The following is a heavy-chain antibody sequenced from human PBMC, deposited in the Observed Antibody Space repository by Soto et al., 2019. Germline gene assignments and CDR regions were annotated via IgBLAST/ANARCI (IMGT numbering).Heavy chain of an antibody. CDR3: ARSAKAVAGRRSLNYFDY. V-gene: IGHV3-53*01. Sequence: GGSLRLSCAASGFTVSSNYMSWVRQAPGKGLEWVSVIYSGGSTYYADSVKGRFTISRDNSKNTLYLQMNSLRAEDTAVYYCARSAKAVAGRRSLNYFDYWGQGTLVTVSS. CDR2: IYSGGST. CDR1: GFTVSSNY. J-gene: IGHJ4*02. D-gene: IGHD6-19*01.